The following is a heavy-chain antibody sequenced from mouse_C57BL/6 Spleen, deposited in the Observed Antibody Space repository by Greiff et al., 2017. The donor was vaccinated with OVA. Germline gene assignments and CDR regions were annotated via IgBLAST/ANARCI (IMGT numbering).Heavy chain of an antibody. CDR1: GYTFTSYW. CDR3: ARVITTHYYAMDY. Sequence: QVQLQQSGAELVMPGASVKLSCKASGYTFTSYWMHWVKQRPGQGLEWIGEIDPSDSYTNYNQKFKGKSTLTVDKSSSTAYMQLSSLTSEDSAVYYCARVITTHYYAMDYWGQGTSVTVSS. V-gene: IGHV1-69*01. D-gene: IGHD2-4*01. CDR2: IDPSDSYT. J-gene: IGHJ4*01.